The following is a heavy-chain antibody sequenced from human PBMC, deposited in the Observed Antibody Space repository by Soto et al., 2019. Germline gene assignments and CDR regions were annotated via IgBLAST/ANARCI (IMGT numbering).Heavy chain of an antibody. CDR3: AKWGGGGSDY. CDR1: GFTFSSYY. J-gene: IGHJ4*02. D-gene: IGHD1-26*01. V-gene: IGHV3-7*01. CDR2: VNEDGSEG. Sequence: EVQLVESGGGLVQPGGSLRLSCAASGFTFSSYYIIWVRQAQGKGLEWVASVNEDGSEGYYVDTVKGRFTVARDNTKNTLYRKMNSLKAEETAVYYCAKWGGGGSDYWGQGTLVTVSS.